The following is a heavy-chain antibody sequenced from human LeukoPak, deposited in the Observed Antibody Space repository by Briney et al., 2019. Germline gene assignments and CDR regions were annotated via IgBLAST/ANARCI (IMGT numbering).Heavy chain of an antibody. CDR2: INPNSGGT. CDR3: ARGGYDFWSGYPPYNWFDP. Sequence: ASVKVSCKASGYTFTGHYMHWVRQAPGQGLEWMGWINPNSGGTNYAQKFQGRVTMTRDTSISTAYMELSRLRSDDTAVYYCARGGYDFWSGYPPYNWFDPWGQGTLVTVSS. V-gene: IGHV1-2*02. D-gene: IGHD3-3*01. J-gene: IGHJ5*02. CDR1: GYTFTGHY.